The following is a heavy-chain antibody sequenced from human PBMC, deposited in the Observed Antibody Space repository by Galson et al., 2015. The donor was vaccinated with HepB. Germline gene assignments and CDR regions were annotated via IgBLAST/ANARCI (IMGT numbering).Heavy chain of an antibody. J-gene: IGHJ6*02. V-gene: IGHV5-10-1*01. CDR1: GYSFTSYW. Sequence: QSGAEVKKPGESLRISCKGSGYSFTSYWISWVRQMPGKGLEWMGRIDPSDSYTNYSPSFQGHVTISADKSISTAYLQWSSLKASDTAMHYCARRLVAGDYYYYGMDVWGQGTTVTVSS. CDR2: IDPSDSYT. D-gene: IGHD6-19*01. CDR3: ARRLVAGDYYYYGMDV.